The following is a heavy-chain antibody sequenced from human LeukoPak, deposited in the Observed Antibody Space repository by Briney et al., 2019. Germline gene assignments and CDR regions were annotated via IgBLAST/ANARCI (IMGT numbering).Heavy chain of an antibody. J-gene: IGHJ4*02. CDR2: ISGSGGST. CDR3: ASISGVTFGGGGLPDY. CDR1: GFTFSSYA. Sequence: GGSLRLSCAASGFTFSSYAMSWVRQAPGKGLEWVSAISGSGGSTYYADSVKGRFTISRDNAKNTLYLQMNSLRAADTAVYYCASISGVTFGGGGLPDYWGQGTLVTVSS. D-gene: IGHD3-16*01. V-gene: IGHV3-23*01.